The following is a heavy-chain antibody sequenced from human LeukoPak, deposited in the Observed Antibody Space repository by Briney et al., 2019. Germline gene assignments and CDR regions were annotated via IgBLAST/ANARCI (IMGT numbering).Heavy chain of an antibody. D-gene: IGHD2-8*01. J-gene: IGHJ3*02. V-gene: IGHV3-30*02. CDR1: GFNFRSYG. CDR2: IRSDGKYK. Sequence: PGGSLRLSCAASGFNFRSYGMHWVCQTPGKGLEWLAYIRSDGKYKPYADSVKGRFTISRDSAKNSLYLQMNSLRAEDTAVYYCAREMGAEGYCTNCVCYHHAFDIWGQGTMVTVSS. CDR3: AREMGAEGYCTNCVCYHHAFDI.